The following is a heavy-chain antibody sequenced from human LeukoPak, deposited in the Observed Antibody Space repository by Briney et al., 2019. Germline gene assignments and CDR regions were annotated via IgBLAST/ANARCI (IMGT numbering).Heavy chain of an antibody. CDR3: AREAGYYDILTGYVPQPYFDY. Sequence: ASVKVSCKASGGTFSSYAISWVRQAPGQGLEWMGWINPNSGGTNYAQKFQGRVTMTRDTSISTAYMELSRLRSDDTAVYYCAREAGYYDILTGYVPQPYFDYWGQGTLVTVSS. V-gene: IGHV1-2*02. CDR2: INPNSGGT. CDR1: GGTFSSYA. J-gene: IGHJ4*02. D-gene: IGHD3-9*01.